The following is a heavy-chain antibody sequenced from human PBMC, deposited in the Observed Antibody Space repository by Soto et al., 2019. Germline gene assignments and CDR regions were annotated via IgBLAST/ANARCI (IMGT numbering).Heavy chain of an antibody. CDR2: IRYDGSNK. J-gene: IGHJ4*02. D-gene: IGHD3-10*01. Sequence: QVQLVESGGGVVQPGRSLRLSCVASGFSFSNYDIHWVRQALGKGLEWVAFIRYDGSNKYYADSVKGRFTISRDNSKNTLYLQMDSLRVEDTAVYYCARGGGGLLWFGEPPYWGQGTLVAVSS. CDR1: GFSFSNYD. CDR3: ARGGGGLLWFGEPPY. V-gene: IGHV3-33*01.